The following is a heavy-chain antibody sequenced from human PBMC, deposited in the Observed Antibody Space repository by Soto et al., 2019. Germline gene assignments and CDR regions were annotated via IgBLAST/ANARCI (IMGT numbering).Heavy chain of an antibody. V-gene: IGHV1-2*06. CDR3: AREMKYFLSLRPFEF. CDR2: INPNGGGT. CDR1: GYTFNDYY. Sequence: ASVKVSCKASGYTFNDYYIHWVRQAPGQGLEWMGRINPNGGGTKYAQNFEGRVTITRDTSIATVYMELSSLTSDDTAEYYCAREMKYFLSLRPFEFWGLGTRVTVSS. J-gene: IGHJ4*02. D-gene: IGHD3-9*01.